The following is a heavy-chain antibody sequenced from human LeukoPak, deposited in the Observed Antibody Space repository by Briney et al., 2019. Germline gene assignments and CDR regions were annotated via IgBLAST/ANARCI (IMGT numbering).Heavy chain of an antibody. V-gene: IGHV4-59*01. CDR2: IYYSGST. D-gene: IGHD3-22*01. Sequence: PSETLSLTCTVSGGSISSYHWSWIRQPPGKGLEWIGYIYYSGSTNYNPSLKSRLTISVDTSRNQFSLHLRSVTAADTAVYYCARRDRDYYYSSVRDAFDIWGQGTMVTVSS. J-gene: IGHJ3*02. CDR3: ARRDRDYYYSSVRDAFDI. CDR1: GGSISSYH.